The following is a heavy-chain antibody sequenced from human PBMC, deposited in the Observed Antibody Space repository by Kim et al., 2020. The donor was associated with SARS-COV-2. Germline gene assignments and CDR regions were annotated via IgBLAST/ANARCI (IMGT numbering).Heavy chain of an antibody. CDR1: GGSISSTTW. CDR2: IFLTGST. V-gene: IGHV4-4*02. Sequence: SETLSLTCAVSGGSISSTTWWSWVRQPPGKGLEWVGDIFLTGSTNYNPSLKSRVTISVDKSKNQFSLRLSSVTAADTAVYYCARLGSDGETFFVYWGQG. CDR3: ARLGSDGETFFVY. D-gene: IGHD4-17*01. J-gene: IGHJ4*02.